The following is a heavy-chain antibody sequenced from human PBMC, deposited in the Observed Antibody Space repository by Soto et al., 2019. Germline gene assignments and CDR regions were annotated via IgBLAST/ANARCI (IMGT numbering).Heavy chain of an antibody. CDR2: IYWDDDK. CDR1: GFSLTTSGVG. CDR3: AHRVLRTVFGLVTTTAIYFDF. Sequence: QITLNESGPTVVRPTETLTLTCRFSGFSLTTSGVGVGWVRQSPGKAPEWLALIYWDDDKRYSESLKSRLTITKDTSKNQVVLTVANLDPTDRATYYCAHRVLRTVFGLVTTTAIYFDFWGQVTPVAVSS. V-gene: IGHV2-5*02. J-gene: IGHJ4*02. D-gene: IGHD3-3*01.